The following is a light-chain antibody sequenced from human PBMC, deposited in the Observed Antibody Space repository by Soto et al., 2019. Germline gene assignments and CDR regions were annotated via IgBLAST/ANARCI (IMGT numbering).Light chain of an antibody. V-gene: IGKV1-39*01. J-gene: IGKJ1*01. CDR3: QQSYNTPRT. CDR2: SSS. CDR1: ERISNY. Sequence: GDRVTITCRASERISNYLNWYQQKPGTAPKLLIWSSSTLPSGVPSRFSGSGSGTDFTLSISGLQPEDFAVYYCQQSYNTPRTFAQGPRVEVK.